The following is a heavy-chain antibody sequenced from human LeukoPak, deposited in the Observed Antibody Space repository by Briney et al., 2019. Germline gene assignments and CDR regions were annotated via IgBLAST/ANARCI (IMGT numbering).Heavy chain of an antibody. V-gene: IGHV4-59*01. J-gene: IGHJ5*02. CDR1: GGSISSYY. D-gene: IGHD3-22*01. CDR2: IYYSGST. CDR3: ARDLGGYYDSSGSWFDP. Sequence: SETLSLTCTVSGGSISSYYWSWIRQPPGKGLEWIGYIYYSGSTNYNPSLKSRVTISVDTSKNQFSLKLSSVTAADTAVYYCARDLGGYYDSSGSWFDPWGQGTLVTVSS.